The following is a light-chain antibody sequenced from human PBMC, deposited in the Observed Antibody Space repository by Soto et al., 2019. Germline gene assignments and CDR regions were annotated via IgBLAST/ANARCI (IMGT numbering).Light chain of an antibody. CDR3: SSYSNTNTLYV. CDR2: EVT. CDR1: GSDVGAYEY. J-gene: IGLJ1*01. Sequence: QSALTQPASVSGSPGQSITISCTGTGSDVGAYEYVSWYQHHPGKAPKLIIYEVTNRPSGISARFSGSKSASTASLTISGLQAEDEADYYCSSYSNTNTLYVFGTGTKVTVL. V-gene: IGLV2-14*01.